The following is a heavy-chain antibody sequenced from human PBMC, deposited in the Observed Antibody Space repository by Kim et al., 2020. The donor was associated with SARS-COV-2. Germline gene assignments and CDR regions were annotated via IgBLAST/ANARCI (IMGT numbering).Heavy chain of an antibody. D-gene: IGHD2-21*01. CDR3: ARHIELATTHFDY. J-gene: IGHJ4*02. Sequence: YSQSFHGHVTSPADKSISLAYLQLSSLKDSDTAIYYCARHIELATTHFDYWGQGTLVTVSS. V-gene: IGHV5-10-1*01.